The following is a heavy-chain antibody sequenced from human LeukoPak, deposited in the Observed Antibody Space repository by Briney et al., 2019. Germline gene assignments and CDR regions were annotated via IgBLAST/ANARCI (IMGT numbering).Heavy chain of an antibody. CDR1: GGTFSSYA. J-gene: IGHJ4*02. CDR2: IIPILGIA. Sequence: GSSVKVSCKASGGTFSSYAISWVRQAPGQGLEWMGRIIPILGIANYAQKFQGRVTMTRDTSTSTVYMELSSLRSEDTAVYYCARDHKGTSSGSYYFDYWGQGTLVTVSS. D-gene: IGHD1-26*01. V-gene: IGHV1-69*04. CDR3: ARDHKGTSSGSYYFDY.